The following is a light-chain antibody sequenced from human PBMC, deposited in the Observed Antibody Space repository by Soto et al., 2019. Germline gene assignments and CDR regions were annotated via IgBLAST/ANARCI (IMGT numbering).Light chain of an antibody. CDR1: SSNIGAGHD. CDR3: QSYDTSLSGSV. Sequence: QSVLTQPPSVSGAPGQRVTFSCSGSSSNIGAGHDVNWYQQLPGTAPKLLIYDSINRPSGVPGRFSGSKSGTSASLAITGLQPEDEADYYCQSYDTSLSGSVFGPGTKLTVL. CDR2: DSI. V-gene: IGLV1-40*01. J-gene: IGLJ1*01.